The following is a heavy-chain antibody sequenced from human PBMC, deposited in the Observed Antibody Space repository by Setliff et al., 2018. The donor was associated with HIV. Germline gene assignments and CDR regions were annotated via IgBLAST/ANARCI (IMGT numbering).Heavy chain of an antibody. V-gene: IGHV1-18*01. D-gene: IGHD4-17*01. Sequence: ASVKVSCKASGYTFTSYGISWVRQAPGQGLEWMGWISAYNGNTNYAQKLQGRVTMTTDTSTSTAYMELRSLRSDDTAVYYCAKTHDYGEMGSLYYFDYWGQGTLVTVSS. CDR1: GYTFTSYG. J-gene: IGHJ4*02. CDR2: ISAYNGNT. CDR3: AKTHDYGEMGSLYYFDY.